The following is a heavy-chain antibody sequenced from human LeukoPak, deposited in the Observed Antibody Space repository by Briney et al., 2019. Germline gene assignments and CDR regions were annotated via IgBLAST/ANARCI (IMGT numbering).Heavy chain of an antibody. CDR1: GFTFSTYG. CDR3: AKDLGSGYYYNSDH. J-gene: IGHJ4*02. V-gene: IGHV3-30*18. CDR2: ISFDGIYK. Sequence: GTSLRLSCAASGFTFSTYGMHWVRQAPGKGLEWVAVISFDGIYKFYSDPVKGRFSISRDNSNNTLSLQMNSLRADDTAVYYCAKDLGSGYYYNSDHWGQGTMGSVSS. D-gene: IGHD3-22*01.